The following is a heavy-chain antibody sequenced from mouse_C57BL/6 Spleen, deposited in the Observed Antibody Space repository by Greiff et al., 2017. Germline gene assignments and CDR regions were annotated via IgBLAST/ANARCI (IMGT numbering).Heavy chain of an antibody. J-gene: IGHJ3*01. CDR1: GYSITSGYY. CDR2: ISYDGSN. V-gene: IGHV3-6*01. Sequence: EVQLQQSGPGLVKPSQSLSLTCSVTGYSITSGYYWNWIRQFPGNKLEWMGYISYDGSNNYNPSLKNRISITRDTSKNQFFLKLNSVTTEDTATYYCARDAEYGNLPFAYWGQGTLVTVSA. CDR3: ARDAEYGNLPFAY. D-gene: IGHD2-10*02.